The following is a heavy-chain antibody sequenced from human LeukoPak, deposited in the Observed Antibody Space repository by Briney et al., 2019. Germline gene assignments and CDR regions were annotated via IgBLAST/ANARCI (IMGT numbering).Heavy chain of an antibody. CDR1: GFTFSSYA. J-gene: IGHJ4*02. V-gene: IGHV3-30*01. D-gene: IGHD5-24*01. CDR2: ISYDGSNK. Sequence: GRSLRLSCAASGFTFSSYAMHWVRQAPGKGLEWVAVISYDGSNKYYADSVKGRFTISRVNSKNTLYLQMNSLRAEDTAVYYCARDYKYAFDNWGQGTLVTVSS. CDR3: ARDYKYAFDN.